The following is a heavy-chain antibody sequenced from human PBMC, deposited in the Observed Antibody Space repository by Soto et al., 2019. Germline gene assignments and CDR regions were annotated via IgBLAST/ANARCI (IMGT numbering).Heavy chain of an antibody. CDR3: ARDRGYYGSGSYPKVPYYFDY. D-gene: IGHD3-10*01. Sequence: QVQLVQSGAEVKKPGSSVKVSCKASGGTFSSYAISWVRQAPGQGLEWMGGIIPIFGTANYTQKFQGRVTITEDESTSTAYMELSSLRSEDTAVYYCARDRGYYGSGSYPKVPYYFDYWGQGTLVTVSS. V-gene: IGHV1-69*01. CDR1: GGTFSSYA. J-gene: IGHJ4*02. CDR2: IIPIFGTA.